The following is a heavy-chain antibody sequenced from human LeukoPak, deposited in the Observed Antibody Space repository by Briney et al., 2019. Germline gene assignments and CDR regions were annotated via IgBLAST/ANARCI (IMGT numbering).Heavy chain of an antibody. V-gene: IGHV4-34*01. D-gene: IGHD3-16*01. CDR2: INHSGST. J-gene: IGHJ4*02. CDR1: GGSFSGYY. Sequence: SETLSLTCAVYGGSFSGYYWSWIRQPPGKGLEWIGEINHSGSTNYNPSLKSRVTISVDTSKNQFSLKLSSVTAADTAVYYCARGWGPKGFDYWGQGTLVTVSS. CDR3: ARGWGPKGFDY.